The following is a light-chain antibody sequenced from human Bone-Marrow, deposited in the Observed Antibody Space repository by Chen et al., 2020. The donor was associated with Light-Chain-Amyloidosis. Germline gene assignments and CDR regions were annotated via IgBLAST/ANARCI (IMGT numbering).Light chain of an antibody. V-gene: IGLV3-25*03. J-gene: IGLJ2*01. CDR1: DLPTKY. CDR3: QSADSSGTYEVI. Sequence: SYELTQPPSVSVSPGQTARITCSGDDLPTKYAYWYQQKPGQAPVLVIHSDTERPSGISERFSGSSSGTTATLTISGVQAEDKADYHCQSADSSGTYEVIFGGGTKLTVL. CDR2: SDT.